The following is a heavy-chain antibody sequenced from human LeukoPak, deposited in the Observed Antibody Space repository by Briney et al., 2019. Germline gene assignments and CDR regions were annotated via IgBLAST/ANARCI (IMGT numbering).Heavy chain of an antibody. CDR1: GFTFSDYY. D-gene: IGHD5-18*01. CDR3: ARDSSKGYSDGDTDY. CDR2: ISSSGSST. V-gene: IGHV3-11*01. Sequence: GGSLRLSCAASGFTFSDYYMSWIRQAPGKGLEWVSYISSSGSSTYYADSVKGRFTISRDNAKHTLYLQMNSLRDEDTAVYYCARDSSKGYSDGDTDYWGQGTLVTVSA. J-gene: IGHJ4*02.